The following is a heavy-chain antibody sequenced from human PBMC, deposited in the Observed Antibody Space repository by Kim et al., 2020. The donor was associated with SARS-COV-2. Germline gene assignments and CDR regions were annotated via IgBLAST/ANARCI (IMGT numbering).Heavy chain of an antibody. CDR1: GYTFTAYY. J-gene: IGHJ4*02. CDR3: ARFEYSKSQFDY. V-gene: IGHV1-2*02. D-gene: IGHD6-13*01. CDR2: INPNTGDT. Sequence: ASVKVSCKASGYTFTAYYIHWVRQAPGQGLEWMGWINPNTGDTKYAQKFQGRVTMTRDTSISTAYMELSSLKSDDTAVYYCARFEYSKSQFDYWGQGPLVTVSS.